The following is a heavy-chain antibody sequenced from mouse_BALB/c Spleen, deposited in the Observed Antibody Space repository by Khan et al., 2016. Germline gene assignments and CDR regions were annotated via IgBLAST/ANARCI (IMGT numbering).Heavy chain of an antibody. D-gene: IGHD1-1*01. V-gene: IGHV9-3-1*01. CDR2: INTYSGES. Sequence: QIQLVQSGPELKKPGKTVKISCKASGYTFTNYGMNWVKQAPGKGLKWMGWINTYSGESTYADDFKGRFAFSLETYANTAYLQINNLKNEDTATYFWARYRDYYGSSRYFDVWGAGTTVTVSS. J-gene: IGHJ1*01. CDR1: GYTFTNYG. CDR3: ARYRDYYGSSRYFDV.